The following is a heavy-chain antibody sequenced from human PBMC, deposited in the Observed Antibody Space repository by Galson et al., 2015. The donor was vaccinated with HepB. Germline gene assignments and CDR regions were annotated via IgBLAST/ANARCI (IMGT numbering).Heavy chain of an antibody. J-gene: IGHJ3*02. CDR1: GGSINSYY. CDR3: ATGSSGWYRSFDI. V-gene: IGHV4-59*01. CDR2: IYYSGST. Sequence: LSLTCAVSGGSINSYYWSWIRQPPGKGLEWIAYIYYSGSTNYNPSLQSRVTISLNTSKKQFSLKLNSVTAADTAIYYCATGSSGWYRSFDIWGQGTMVTVSS. D-gene: IGHD6-19*01.